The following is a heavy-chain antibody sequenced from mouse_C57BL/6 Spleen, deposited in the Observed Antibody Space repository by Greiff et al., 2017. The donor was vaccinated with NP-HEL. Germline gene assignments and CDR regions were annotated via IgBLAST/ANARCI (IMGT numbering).Heavy chain of an antibody. Sequence: EVQLVESGEGLVKPGGSLKLSCAASGFTFSSYAMSWVRQTPEKRLEWVAYICSGGDYIYYADTVKGRFTISRDNARNTLYLQMSSLKSENTAMYYCTRAYYSKAWFAYGGQGTLVTVSA. V-gene: IGHV5-9-1*02. J-gene: IGHJ3*01. CDR3: TRAYYSKAWFAY. CDR1: GFTFSSYA. CDR2: ICSGGDYI. D-gene: IGHD2-5*01.